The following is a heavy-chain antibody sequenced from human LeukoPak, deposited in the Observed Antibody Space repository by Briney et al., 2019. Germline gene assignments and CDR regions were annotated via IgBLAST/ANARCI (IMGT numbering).Heavy chain of an antibody. CDR2: LYSSGNT. CDR3: ARGRDDFWSGKSMDV. V-gene: IGHV4-61*02. CDR1: GDSVSSTS. D-gene: IGHD3-3*01. J-gene: IGHJ6*04. Sequence: SETLSLTCSVSGDSVSSTSSVWTWVRQPAGWGLEWIGRLYSSGNTNYNPSLSSRVSISVATSKNQFSLRLTFVTAADTAIYYCARGRDDFWSGKSMDVWGKGTTVVVSS.